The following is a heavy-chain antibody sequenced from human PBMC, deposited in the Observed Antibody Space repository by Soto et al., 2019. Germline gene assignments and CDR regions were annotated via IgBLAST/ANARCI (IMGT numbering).Heavy chain of an antibody. J-gene: IGHJ6*02. V-gene: IGHV3-48*02. CDR1: GFNFSSYS. CDR3: ARVAIASGGVIAVTYALDV. Sequence: GVSMILSCAASGFNFSSYSMNWVRQKPGKGLEWVSFITSSGSTTYYADSVKGRFTVSRDNVKNTLFLQMNSLRDEDTAVYYCARVAIASGGVIAVTYALDVWGQGTTVTVSS. D-gene: IGHD3-16*02. CDR2: ITSSGSTT.